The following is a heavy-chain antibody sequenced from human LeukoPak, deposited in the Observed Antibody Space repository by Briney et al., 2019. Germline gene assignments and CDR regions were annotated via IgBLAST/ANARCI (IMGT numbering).Heavy chain of an antibody. Sequence: PGGSLRLSCAASGFTFSSYAMSWVRQAPGKGLEWDSAISGSGGSTYYADSVKGRFTISRDNSKNTLYLQMNSLRAEDTAVYYCAKDLSSRPYYYYYMDVWGKGTTVTVSS. CDR2: ISGSGGST. V-gene: IGHV3-23*01. J-gene: IGHJ6*03. CDR1: GFTFSSYA. D-gene: IGHD6-13*01. CDR3: AKDLSSRPYYYYYMDV.